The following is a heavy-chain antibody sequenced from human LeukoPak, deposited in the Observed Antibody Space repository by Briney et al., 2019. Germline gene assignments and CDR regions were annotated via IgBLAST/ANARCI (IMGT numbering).Heavy chain of an antibody. V-gene: IGHV1-18*01. CDR2: ISAYNGNT. CDR1: GYTFTSYG. Sequence: APVKVSCKASGYTFTSYGISWVRQAPGQGLEWMGWISAYNGNTNYAQKLQGRVTMTTDTSTSTAYMEPRSLRSDDTAVYYCARDHSSGPNWFDPWGQGTLVTVSS. CDR3: ARDHSSGPNWFDP. D-gene: IGHD6-19*01. J-gene: IGHJ5*02.